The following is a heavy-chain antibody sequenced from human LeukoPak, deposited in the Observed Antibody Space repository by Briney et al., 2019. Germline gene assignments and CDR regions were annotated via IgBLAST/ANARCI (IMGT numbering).Heavy chain of an antibody. V-gene: IGHV1-18*01. CDR3: AREGTRAIFGVVTPYYFDY. Sequence: ASVKVSCKASGYTFTSYGISWVRQAPGQGLEWMEWISAYNGNTNYAQKLQGRVTMTTDTSTSTAYMELRSLRSDDTAVYYCAREGTRAIFGVVTPYYFDYWGQGTLVTVSS. CDR1: GYTFTSYG. J-gene: IGHJ4*02. D-gene: IGHD3-3*01. CDR2: ISAYNGNT.